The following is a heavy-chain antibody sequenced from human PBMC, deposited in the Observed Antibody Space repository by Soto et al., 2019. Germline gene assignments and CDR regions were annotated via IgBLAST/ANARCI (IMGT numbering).Heavy chain of an antibody. J-gene: IGHJ4*02. CDR2: ISYDGSNK. D-gene: IGHD4-17*01. CDR3: AKSKPRGHGDLDY. Sequence: QVQLVESGGGVVQPGRSLRLSCAASGFTFSSYAMHWVRQAPGKGLEWVAVISYDGSNKYYADSVKGRFTISRDNSKNTLYLQMNSLRAEDTAVYYCAKSKPRGHGDLDYCGQGTLVTVSS. V-gene: IGHV3-30-3*02. CDR1: GFTFSSYA.